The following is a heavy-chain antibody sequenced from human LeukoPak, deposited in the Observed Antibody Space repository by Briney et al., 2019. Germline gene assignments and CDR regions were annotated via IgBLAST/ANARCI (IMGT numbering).Heavy chain of an antibody. CDR1: GFTFSNYA. Sequence: GGSLRLSCAASGFTFSNYAMSWVRQAPGKGLEWVSTFSSGGSSTYYADSVKGRFTISRDNSKNTLYLQMNSLRAEDTAVYYCAKGHWGDWHFDLWGRGTLVTVSS. CDR2: FSSGGSST. V-gene: IGHV3-23*01. D-gene: IGHD7-27*01. CDR3: AKGHWGDWHFDL. J-gene: IGHJ2*01.